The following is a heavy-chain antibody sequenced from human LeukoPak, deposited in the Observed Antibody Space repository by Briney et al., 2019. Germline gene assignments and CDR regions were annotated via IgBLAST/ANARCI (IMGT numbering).Heavy chain of an antibody. D-gene: IGHD6-13*01. CDR2: IKQDGSEK. CDR3: ASRIAAAARFDY. V-gene: IGHV3-7*05. J-gene: IGHJ4*02. Sequence: PGGSLRLSCAASGFTFSSHWMSWVRQAPGKGLEWVANIKQDGSEKDYVDSVKGRFTISRDNAKNSLCLQMNSLRAEDTAIYYCASRIAAAARFDYWGQGTLVTVSS. CDR1: GFTFSSHW.